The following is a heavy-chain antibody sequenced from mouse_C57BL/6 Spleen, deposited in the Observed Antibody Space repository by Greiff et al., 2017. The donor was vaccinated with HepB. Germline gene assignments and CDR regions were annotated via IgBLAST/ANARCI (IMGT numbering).Heavy chain of an antibody. V-gene: IGHV1-7*01. Sequence: VQLQQSGAELAKPGASVKLSCKASGYTFTSYWMHWVKQRPGQGLEWIGYIISSCGYTKYKQKFKDKATLSVDKSSSTAYMQLSSLTYEDSAVYYCARVYYDYDWFAYLGQGTLVTVSA. D-gene: IGHD2-4*01. CDR3: ARVYYDYDWFAY. J-gene: IGHJ3*01. CDR2: IISSCGYT. CDR1: GYTFTSYW.